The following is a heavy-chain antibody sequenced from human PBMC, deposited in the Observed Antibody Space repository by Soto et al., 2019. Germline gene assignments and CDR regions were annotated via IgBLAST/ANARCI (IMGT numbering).Heavy chain of an antibody. J-gene: IGHJ4*02. CDR1: GLTFSNLW. CDR2: IKSKSDGETA. V-gene: IGHV3-15*01. CDR3: AITAMINRDSSTSFDY. Sequence: PGGPLRLSCAASGLTFSNLWMTWVRQAPGKGLEWVGRIKSKSDGETADVAAPVKARFTISRDDSKNTVFLEMNSLKSEDTALYYCAITAMINRDSSTSFDYWGRGTQVTVSS. D-gene: IGHD5-18*01.